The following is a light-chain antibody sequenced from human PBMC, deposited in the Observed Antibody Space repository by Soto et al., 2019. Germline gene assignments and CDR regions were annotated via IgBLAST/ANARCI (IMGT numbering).Light chain of an antibody. CDR3: QQAYITPYT. CDR1: QGISTY. CDR2: AAS. V-gene: IGKV1-39*01. J-gene: IGKJ2*01. Sequence: DIQVTQSPFSLSASVGDRVTVTCRTSQGISTYLNWYQHKAGDAPRLLISAASDLQKGVPSRFSGSGSGADFTLTISSLRPEDFATYYCQQAYITPYTFGQGTKLEI.